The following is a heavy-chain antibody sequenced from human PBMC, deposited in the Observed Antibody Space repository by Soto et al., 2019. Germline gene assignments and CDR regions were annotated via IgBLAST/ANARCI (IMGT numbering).Heavy chain of an antibody. V-gene: IGHV5-51*01. J-gene: IGHJ3*02. D-gene: IGHD3-22*01. CDR3: TRPRGGAYYYDSSGYGAFDI. Sequence: GESLKISCKGSGYSFTSYWIGWVRQMPGKGLEWMGIIYPGDSDTRYSPSFQGQVTISADKSISTAYLQWSSLEASDTAMYYCTRPRGGAYYYDSSGYGAFDIWGQGTMVTVSS. CDR1: GYSFTSYW. CDR2: IYPGDSDT.